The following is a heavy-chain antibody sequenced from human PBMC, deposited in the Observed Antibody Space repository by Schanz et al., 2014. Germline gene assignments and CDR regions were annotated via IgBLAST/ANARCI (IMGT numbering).Heavy chain of an antibody. D-gene: IGHD3-9*01. CDR3: ARDAADFYDILTEEDY. Sequence: QVQMVESGGGVVQPGRSLRLSCAASGFIFSNYGMHWVRQAPGKGPEWVAVIWSDGSTKYYADSVKGRFTISRDNAKNSLYLQMNSLRAEDTAVYYCARDAADFYDILTEEDYWGQGTLVTVSS. J-gene: IGHJ4*02. V-gene: IGHV3-33*01. CDR1: GFIFSNYG. CDR2: IWSDGSTK.